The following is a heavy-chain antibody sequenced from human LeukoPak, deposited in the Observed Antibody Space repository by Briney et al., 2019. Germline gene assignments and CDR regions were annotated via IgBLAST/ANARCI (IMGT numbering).Heavy chain of an antibody. CDR3: AKDRRGGAFDI. V-gene: IGHV3-30*02. J-gene: IGHJ3*02. D-gene: IGHD3-16*01. CDR1: GFSFSSYG. Sequence: GGSLRLSCAASGFSFSSYGMNWVRQAPGKGLEWVAFIRSDGSNTHYAASVRGRFTISRDKSKNTLYLQMNRLRPDDTAVYYCAKDRRGGAFDIWGQGTMVTVSS. CDR2: IRSDGSNT.